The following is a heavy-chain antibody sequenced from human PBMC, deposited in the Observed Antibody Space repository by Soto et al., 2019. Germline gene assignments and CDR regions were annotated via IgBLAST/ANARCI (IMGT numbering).Heavy chain of an antibody. V-gene: IGHV1-69*06. Sequence: VASVKVSCKASGGTFSSYAISWVRQAPGQGLEWMGGIIPIFGTANYAQKFQGRVTITADKSTSTAYMELSSLRSEDTAVYYCARDRVPNSSGYYFDYWGQGTLVTVSS. CDR1: GGTFSSYA. CDR2: IIPIFGTA. CDR3: ARDRVPNSSGYYFDY. D-gene: IGHD3-22*01. J-gene: IGHJ4*02.